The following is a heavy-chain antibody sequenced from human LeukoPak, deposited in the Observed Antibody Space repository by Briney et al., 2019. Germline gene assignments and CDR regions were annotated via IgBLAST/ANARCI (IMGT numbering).Heavy chain of an antibody. V-gene: IGHV1-46*01. CDR1: GFTFTSYY. Sequence: ASVKVSCKASGFTFTSYYMHWVRQAPGQGLEWMGIITPGGGSTTYAQKFQGRVTMTRDTSTSTVYMDLSSLRSEDTAVYYCARRIAGSDTGGYFQEWGQGTLATVSS. D-gene: IGHD6-13*01. CDR2: ITPGGGST. CDR3: ARRIAGSDTGGYFQE. J-gene: IGHJ1*01.